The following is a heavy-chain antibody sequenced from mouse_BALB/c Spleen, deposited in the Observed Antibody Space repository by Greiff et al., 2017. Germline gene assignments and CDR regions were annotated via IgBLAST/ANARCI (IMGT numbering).Heavy chain of an antibody. CDR2: IWSGGST. Sequence: VKLMESGPGLVQPSQSLSITCTVSGFSLTSYGVHWVRQSPGKGLEWLGVIWSGGSTDYNAAFISRLSISKDNSKSQVFFKMNSLQADDTAIYYCARNGGMITSWFAYWGQGTLVTVSA. V-gene: IGHV2-4-1*01. CDR3: ARNGGMITSWFAY. CDR1: GFSLTSYG. D-gene: IGHD2-4*01. J-gene: IGHJ3*01.